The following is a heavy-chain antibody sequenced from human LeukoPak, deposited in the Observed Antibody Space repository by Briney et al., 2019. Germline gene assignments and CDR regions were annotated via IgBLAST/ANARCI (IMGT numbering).Heavy chain of an antibody. CDR2: IYYSGST. Sequence: SETLSLTCTVSGGSISSSSYYWGWIRQPPGKGLEWIGSIYYSGSTYYNPSLKSRVTISVDTSKNQFSLKLGSVTAADTAVYYCARGPKRGYNVYYYYGMDVWGQGTTVTVFS. V-gene: IGHV4-39*07. CDR3: ARGPKRGYNVYYYYGMDV. J-gene: IGHJ6*02. D-gene: IGHD5-24*01. CDR1: GGSISSSSYY.